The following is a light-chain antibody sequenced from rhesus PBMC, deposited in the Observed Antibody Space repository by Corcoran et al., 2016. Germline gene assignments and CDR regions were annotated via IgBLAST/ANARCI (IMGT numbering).Light chain of an antibody. CDR1: QSVSSS. J-gene: IGKJ2*01. V-gene: IGKV3-24*01. CDR2: GAS. CDR3: LQHSNWCN. Sequence: EIVMTQSPATLSLSPGERATLSCRASQSVSSSLAWYQQKPGQAPRLLIYGASSRATGIPDRFSVSGSGTDFTLAISSLEPEDVAVYYCLQHSNWCNFGQGTKVEIK.